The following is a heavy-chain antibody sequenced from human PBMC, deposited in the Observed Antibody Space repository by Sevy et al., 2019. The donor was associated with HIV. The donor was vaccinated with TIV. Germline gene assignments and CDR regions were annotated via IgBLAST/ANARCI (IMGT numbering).Heavy chain of an antibody. V-gene: IGHV3-48*01. CDR3: ARAGYSSSWYGGLYYYYMDV. Sequence: GGSLRLSCAASEFTFSSYSMNWVRQAPGKGLEWVSYISSSSSTIYYADSVKGRFTISRDNAKNSLYLQMNSLRAEDTAVYYCARAGYSSSWYGGLYYYYMDVWGKGTTVTVSS. J-gene: IGHJ6*03. CDR1: EFTFSSYS. D-gene: IGHD6-13*01. CDR2: ISSSSSTI.